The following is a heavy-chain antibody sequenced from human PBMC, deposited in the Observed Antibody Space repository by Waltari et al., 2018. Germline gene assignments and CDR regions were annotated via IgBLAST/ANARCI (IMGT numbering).Heavy chain of an antibody. D-gene: IGHD6-6*01. Sequence: EVQLVESGGGVVQPVGSLRLCWAASGFPFSTYWMHWASQAPGKGLVWVSRINTDGSSTSYADSVKGRFTISRDNAKNTLYLQMNSLRAEDTAVYYCARDRDSSSDYWGQGTLVTVSS. CDR2: INTDGSST. CDR3: ARDRDSSSDY. V-gene: IGHV3-74*01. CDR1: GFPFSTYW. J-gene: IGHJ4*02.